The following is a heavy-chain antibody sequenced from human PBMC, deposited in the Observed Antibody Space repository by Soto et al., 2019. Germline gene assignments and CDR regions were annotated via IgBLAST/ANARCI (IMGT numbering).Heavy chain of an antibody. Sequence: QVQLQESGPGLVKPSETLSLTCTVSGGSISSYYWSWIRQPPGKGLEWIGYIYYSGSTNYNPSLQSRVTISVDTSKNQVSLKLSSVPAADTAVYYCARTLWSHGGWFDPGGQGTLVTVSS. D-gene: IGHD2-21*01. CDR1: GGSISSYY. V-gene: IGHV4-59*08. CDR2: IYYSGST. CDR3: ARTLWSHGGWFDP. J-gene: IGHJ5*02.